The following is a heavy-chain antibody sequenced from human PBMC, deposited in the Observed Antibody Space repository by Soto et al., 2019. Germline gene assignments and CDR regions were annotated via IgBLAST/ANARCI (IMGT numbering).Heavy chain of an antibody. Sequence: GASVKVSCKASGGTFSSYAISWVRQAPGQGLEWMGGIIHIFGTANYAQKFQGRVTITADESTSTAYMELSSLRSEDTAVYYCARVNRGIAARAYYYYGMDVWGQGTTVTVSS. CDR1: GGTFSSYA. D-gene: IGHD6-6*01. J-gene: IGHJ6*02. CDR2: IIHIFGTA. V-gene: IGHV1-69*13. CDR3: ARVNRGIAARAYYYYGMDV.